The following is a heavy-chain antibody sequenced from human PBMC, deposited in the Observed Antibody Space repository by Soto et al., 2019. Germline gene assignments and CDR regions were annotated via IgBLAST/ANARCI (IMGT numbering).Heavy chain of an antibody. Sequence: GESLKISCKASGYSFTTYWIGWVRQMPGKGLEWMGIIYPGDSDTRYSPSFQGQVTISADTSISTAYLQWSSLKASDTAIYYCVRGYTYAGREGFDPWGQGTLVTVPQ. V-gene: IGHV5-51*01. CDR1: GYSFTTYW. D-gene: IGHD5-18*01. CDR2: IYPGDSDT. CDR3: VRGYTYAGREGFDP. J-gene: IGHJ5*02.